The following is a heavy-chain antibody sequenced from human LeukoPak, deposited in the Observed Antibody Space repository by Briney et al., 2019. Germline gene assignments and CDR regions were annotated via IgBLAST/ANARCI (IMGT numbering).Heavy chain of an antibody. CDR1: GFSFSTYA. V-gene: IGHV3-23*01. Sequence: TGGSLRLSCAASGFSFSTYAMNWVRQAPGKRLEWVSSITATGRDTYYALSVKGRITISRDNAKNSLYLQMNSLRAEDTAVYYCARDRIEQQRTLGRSTTYYNYYYMDVWGKGTTVTVSS. CDR2: ITATGRDT. CDR3: ARDRIEQQRTLGRSTTYYNYYYMDV. D-gene: IGHD6-13*01. J-gene: IGHJ6*03.